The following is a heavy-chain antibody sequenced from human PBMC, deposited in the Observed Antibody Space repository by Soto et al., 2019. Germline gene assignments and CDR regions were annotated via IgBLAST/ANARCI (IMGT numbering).Heavy chain of an antibody. D-gene: IGHD6-6*01. Sequence: GGALRLSCAGSGFTFSSYSMNWVRQAPGKGLEWVSSISSSSSYIYYADSVKGRFTISRDNAKNSLYLQMNSLRDEDTAVYYCASSEYSSSSYGLDVWGQGTTVTVSS. CDR3: ASSEYSSSSYGLDV. CDR2: ISSSSSYI. J-gene: IGHJ6*02. V-gene: IGHV3-21*01. CDR1: GFTFSSYS.